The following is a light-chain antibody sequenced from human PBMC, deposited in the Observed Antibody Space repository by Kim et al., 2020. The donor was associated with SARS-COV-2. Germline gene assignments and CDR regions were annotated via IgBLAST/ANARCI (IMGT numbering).Light chain of an antibody. CDR2: GKN. J-gene: IGLJ7*01. CDR1: SLRSYY. Sequence: ALGQTVRITCQGDSLRSYYASWYQQKPGQAPVLVIYGKNNRPSGIPGRFSGSSSGNTASLTITGAQAEDEADYYCNSRDSSGNHAVFGGGTQLTVL. CDR3: NSRDSSGNHAV. V-gene: IGLV3-19*01.